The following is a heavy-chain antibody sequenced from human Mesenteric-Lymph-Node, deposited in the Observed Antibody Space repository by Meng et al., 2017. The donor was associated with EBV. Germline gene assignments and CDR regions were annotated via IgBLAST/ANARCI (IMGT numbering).Heavy chain of an antibody. V-gene: IGHV4-4*01. D-gene: IGHD3-10*01. CDR1: GDSISSSNW. CDR2: ISHTGTT. Sequence: QVRRQESGPGLVKAAGTLSLTCAVSGDSISSSNWWNWVRQAPGKGLEWIGQISHTGTTNYNPSLKSRVTISLDMSKNQFSLKLSSVTAADAAVYFCASVIYGSGLNSWFDPWGHGTLVTVSS. CDR3: ASVIYGSGLNSWFDP. J-gene: IGHJ5*02.